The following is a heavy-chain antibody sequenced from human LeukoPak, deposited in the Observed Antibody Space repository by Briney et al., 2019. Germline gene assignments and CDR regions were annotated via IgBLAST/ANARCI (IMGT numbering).Heavy chain of an antibody. CDR3: ARGAGSGWLFDV. J-gene: IGHJ6*02. CDR2: MNPNSGNT. V-gene: IGHV1-8*01. CDR1: GYTFTSYD. Sequence: ASVKVSFKASGYTFTSYDINWVRQATGQGLEWMGWMNPNSGNTGYAQKFQGRVTMTRNTSISTAYMELSSLRSEDTAVYYCARGAGSGWLFDVWGQGTTVTVSS. D-gene: IGHD6-19*01.